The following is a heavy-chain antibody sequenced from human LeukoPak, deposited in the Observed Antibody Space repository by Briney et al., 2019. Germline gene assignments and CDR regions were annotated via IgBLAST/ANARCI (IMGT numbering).Heavy chain of an antibody. CDR2: INSDGSST. CDR3: ASIFEDYYDFWSGYLPIDY. CDR1: GFTFSSYW. Sequence: PGGSLRLSCAASGFTFSSYWMHWVRQAPGKGLVWVSRINSDGSSTSYADSVKGRFTISRDNAKNTLYLQMNSLRAEDTAVYYCASIFEDYYDFWSGYLPIDYWGQGTLVTVFS. V-gene: IGHV3-74*01. J-gene: IGHJ4*02. D-gene: IGHD3-3*01.